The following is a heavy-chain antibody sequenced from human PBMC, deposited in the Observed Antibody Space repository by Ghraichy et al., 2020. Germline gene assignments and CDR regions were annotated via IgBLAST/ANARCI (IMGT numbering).Heavy chain of an antibody. Sequence: SETLSLTCTVSGGSISSYYWSWIRQPPGKGLEWIGHIYYSGSTNYNPSLKSRVTISVDTSKNQFSLKLSSVTAADTAVYYCARVITMVWGVTYSNWFDPWGQGTLVTVSS. D-gene: IGHD3-10*01. CDR3: ARVITMVWGVTYSNWFDP. V-gene: IGHV4-59*01. J-gene: IGHJ5*02. CDR2: IYYSGST. CDR1: GGSISSYY.